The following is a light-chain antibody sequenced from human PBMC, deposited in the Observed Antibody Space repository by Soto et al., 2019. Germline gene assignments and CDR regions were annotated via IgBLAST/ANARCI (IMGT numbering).Light chain of an antibody. CDR2: ATS. V-gene: IGKV1-39*01. CDR3: QQSYSTPYT. CDR1: QDISNY. Sequence: DIQMTQSPSSLSASEGDIVTFSCRASQDISNYLNWYQQKPGKAPTLLIYATSRLQSGVPSRFSGSGSGTDFTLTISSLHPEDFATYYCQQSYSTPYTFGQGTKLEIK. J-gene: IGKJ2*01.